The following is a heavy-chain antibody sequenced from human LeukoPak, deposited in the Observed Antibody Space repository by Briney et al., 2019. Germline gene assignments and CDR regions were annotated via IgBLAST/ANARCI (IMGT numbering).Heavy chain of an antibody. Sequence: GASVKVSCKASGGSLSISWVRQAPGQGLEWMGGIIPIFDTTNYAQKFQGRVTITTDKSASTVYMELSSLRSEDTAVYYCARDMGYSSSSGWFDPWGQGTLVTVSS. CDR2: IIPIFDTT. J-gene: IGHJ5*02. V-gene: IGHV1-69*05. CDR1: GGSLS. D-gene: IGHD6-6*01. CDR3: ARDMGYSSSSGWFDP.